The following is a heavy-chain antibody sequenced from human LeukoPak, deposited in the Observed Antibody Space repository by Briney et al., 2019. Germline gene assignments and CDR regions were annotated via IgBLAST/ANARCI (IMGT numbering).Heavy chain of an antibody. CDR3: ERDLRYDSTSWGWFDP. J-gene: IGHJ5*02. CDR1: GGSISAYY. Sequence: PSETLSLTCTVSGGSISAYYWSWIRQPPGKGLEWIGYIYYSGSTNYNPSLKSRVTISVDTSKNQFSLKLSSVTAADTAIYYCERDLRYDSTSWGWFDPWGQGTLVTVSS. CDR2: IYYSGST. D-gene: IGHD3-22*01. V-gene: IGHV4-59*01.